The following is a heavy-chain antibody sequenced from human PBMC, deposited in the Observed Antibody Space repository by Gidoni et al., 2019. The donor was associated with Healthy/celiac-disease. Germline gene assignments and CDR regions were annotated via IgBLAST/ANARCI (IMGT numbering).Heavy chain of an antibody. J-gene: IGHJ6*03. CDR3: AKDGLEGRYYGDYQDGSDYMDV. CDR1: GFTFSSYA. CDR2: ISGSGGST. Sequence: EVQLLESGGGLVQPGGSLRLSCAAYGFTFSSYAMSWVRQAPGKGLEGVSAISGSGGSTYYADSVKGRFTISRDNSKNTLYLQMNSLRAEDTAVYYCAKDGLEGRYYGDYQDGSDYMDVWGKGTTVTISS. D-gene: IGHD4-17*01. V-gene: IGHV3-23*01.